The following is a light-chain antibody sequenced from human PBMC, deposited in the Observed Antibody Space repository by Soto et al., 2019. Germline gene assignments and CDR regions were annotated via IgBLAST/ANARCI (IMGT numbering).Light chain of an antibody. V-gene: IGKV1-5*03. J-gene: IGKJ5*01. CDR2: EVS. CDR3: QQYNSF. Sequence: GDTVTITCRASQSINKWLAWYQQKPGKAPKLLIYEVSTLENGVPSRFSGSGSGTEFTLTISSLQPDDIATYYCQQYNSFFGQGTRLEIK. CDR1: QSINKW.